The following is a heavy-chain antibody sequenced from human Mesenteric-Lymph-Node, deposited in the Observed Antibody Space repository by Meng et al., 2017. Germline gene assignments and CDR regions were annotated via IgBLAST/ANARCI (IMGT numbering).Heavy chain of an antibody. Sequence: GGSLRLSCAASGFTFSSYWMSWVRQAPGKGLEWVANIKQDGSEKYYVDSVKGRFTISRDNAKNSLYLQMNSLRAEDTAVYYCARVGYNSGIMRFDYWGQGTLVTVSS. J-gene: IGHJ4*02. CDR3: ARVGYNSGIMRFDY. V-gene: IGHV3-7*01. CDR2: IKQDGSEK. CDR1: GFTFSSYW. D-gene: IGHD6-19*01.